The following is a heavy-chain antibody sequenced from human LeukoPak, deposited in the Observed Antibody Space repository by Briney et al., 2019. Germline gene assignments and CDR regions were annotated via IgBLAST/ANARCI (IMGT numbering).Heavy chain of an antibody. CDR1: ALTFGDYA. Sequence: GGSLRLSCKASALTFGDYAMGWVRQAPGKGLEWVGFIRSKVFGGTTEYAASVKGRFTISRDDSKSIAYLQMNSLKTKDTAVYYCTRDLVAAAASNYYYYGVDVWGQGTTVTVSS. CDR3: TRDLVAAAASNYYYYGVDV. V-gene: IGHV3-49*04. J-gene: IGHJ6*02. D-gene: IGHD6-13*01. CDR2: IRSKVFGGTT.